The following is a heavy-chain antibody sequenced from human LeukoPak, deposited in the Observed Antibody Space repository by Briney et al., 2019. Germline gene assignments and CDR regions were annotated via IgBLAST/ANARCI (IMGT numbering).Heavy chain of an antibody. CDR3: ARWRVAATYYYYYMDV. Sequence: SVKVSCKASGGTFSSYAISWVRQAPGQGLEWMGGIIPIFGTANYAQKFQGRVTITADKSTSTAYMELSSLRSEDTAVYYCARWRVAATYYYYYMDVWGKGTTVTISS. CDR1: GGTFSSYA. J-gene: IGHJ6*03. CDR2: IIPIFGTA. D-gene: IGHD2-15*01. V-gene: IGHV1-69*06.